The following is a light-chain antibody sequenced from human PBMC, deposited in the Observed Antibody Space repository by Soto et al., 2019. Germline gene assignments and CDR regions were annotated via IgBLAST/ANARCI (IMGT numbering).Light chain of an antibody. J-gene: IGKJ1*01. V-gene: IGKV3-15*01. Sequence: EIVMTQSPGTLSVSPGARVTLSCRASQSVSSHLAWYQQKPGQAPRLLIYGASTRATGIPARFSGSGSGTEYTLTISSLQSEDFELYYCQQYKTWRTFGQGTKVEIK. CDR1: QSVSSH. CDR3: QQYKTWRT. CDR2: GAS.